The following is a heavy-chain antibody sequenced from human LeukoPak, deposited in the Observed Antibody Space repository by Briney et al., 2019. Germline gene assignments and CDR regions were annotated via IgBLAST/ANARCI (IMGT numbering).Heavy chain of an antibody. J-gene: IGHJ4*02. V-gene: IGHV3-30*18. CDR1: GVTFSSYG. CDR3: AKVRRIDY. Sequence: GGSLRLSCAASGVTFSSYGMHWVRQAPGKGLEWVAVISYDGSNKYYADSVKGRFTISRDNSKNTLYLQMNSLRAEDTAVYYCAKVRRIDYWGQGTLVTVSS. CDR2: ISYDGSNK.